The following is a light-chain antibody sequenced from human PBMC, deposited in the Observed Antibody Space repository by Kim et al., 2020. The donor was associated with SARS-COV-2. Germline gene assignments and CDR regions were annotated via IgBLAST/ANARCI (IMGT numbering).Light chain of an antibody. V-gene: IGLV3-19*01. CDR1: RLRSYY. J-gene: IGLJ3*02. CDR3: NSRDSSGNHEV. Sequence: SSELTQDPAVSVALGQTVRITCQGDRLRSYYASWYQQKPGQAPVLVIYGKNNRPSGIPDRFSGSSSGNTASLTITGAQAEDEADYYCNSRDSSGNHEVFG. CDR2: GKN.